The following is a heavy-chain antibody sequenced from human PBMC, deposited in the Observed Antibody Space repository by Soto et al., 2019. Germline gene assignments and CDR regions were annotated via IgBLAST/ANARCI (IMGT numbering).Heavy chain of an antibody. Sequence: GESLKISCKGSGYSFTSYWIGWVRQMPGKGLERMGIIYPGDSDTRYSPSFQGQVTISADKSITTTYLQWSSLKASDTAIYYCERTLDTSGCYDYWGQGTLVTVSS. CDR3: ERTLDTSGCYDY. CDR2: IYPGDSDT. CDR1: GYSFTSYW. J-gene: IGHJ4*02. V-gene: IGHV5-51*01. D-gene: IGHD6-19*01.